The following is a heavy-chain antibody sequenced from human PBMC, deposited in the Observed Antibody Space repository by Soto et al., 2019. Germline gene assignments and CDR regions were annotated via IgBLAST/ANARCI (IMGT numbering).Heavy chain of an antibody. CDR1: GGSISSADFF. CDR3: AREPYLPMARNDF. V-gene: IGHV4-30-4*01. CDR2: IYYSGTT. J-gene: IGHJ4*02. D-gene: IGHD3-10*01. Sequence: SETLSLTCTVSGGSISSADFFWTWLRQPPGKGLEWLGYIYYSGTTYYNPPLKGRLIISIDTSRNQFSLSLNSVTAADTAVYFCAREPYLPMARNDFWGQGAQVTVSS.